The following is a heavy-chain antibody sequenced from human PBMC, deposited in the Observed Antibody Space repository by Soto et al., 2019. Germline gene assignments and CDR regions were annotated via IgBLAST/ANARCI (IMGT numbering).Heavy chain of an antibody. V-gene: IGHV3-9*01. CDR2: ILWNSDSI. J-gene: IGHJ4*02. CDR1: GFTFEDYA. D-gene: IGHD6-25*01. Sequence: GGSLRLSCAASGFTFEDYAMHWVRQAPGKGLEWVSGILWNSDSIGYADSVKGRFTISRDNAKNSLYLQMSGPRAEDTALYYCAKDRVAAGLNYFDYWGQGTLVTVSS. CDR3: AKDRVAAGLNYFDY.